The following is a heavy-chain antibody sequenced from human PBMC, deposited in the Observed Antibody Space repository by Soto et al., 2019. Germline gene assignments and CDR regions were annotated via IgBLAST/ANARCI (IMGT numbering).Heavy chain of an antibody. CDR3: ARGYCSSTSCYYERSGAFDI. V-gene: IGHV1-46*03. Sequence: ASAKVSCKASGYTFTSYYMHWVRQAPGQGLEWMGIINPSGGSTSYAQKFQGRVTMTRDTSTSTVYMELSSLRSEDTAVYYCARGYCSSTSCYYERSGAFDIWGQGTMVTVSS. J-gene: IGHJ3*02. D-gene: IGHD2-2*01. CDR2: INPSGGST. CDR1: GYTFTSYY.